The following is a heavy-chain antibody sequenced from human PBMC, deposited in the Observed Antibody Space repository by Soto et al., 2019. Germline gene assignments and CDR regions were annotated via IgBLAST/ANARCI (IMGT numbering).Heavy chain of an antibody. V-gene: IGHV3-15*07. D-gene: IGHD3-9*01. CDR2: IKSKTDGGTT. CDR3: TTDPMYYDILTGYYPSYYYYGMDV. CDR1: GFTFSNAW. Sequence: GGSLRLSCAASGFTFSNAWMNWVRQAPGKGLKWVGRIKSKTDGGTTDYAAPVKGRFTISRDDSKNTLYLQMNSLKTEDTAVYYCTTDPMYYDILTGYYPSYYYYGMDVWGQGTTVTVSS. J-gene: IGHJ6*02.